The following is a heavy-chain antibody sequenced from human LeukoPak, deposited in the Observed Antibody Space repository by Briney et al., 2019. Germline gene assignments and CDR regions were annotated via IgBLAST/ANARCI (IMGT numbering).Heavy chain of an antibody. CDR3: ASGLVVVDAFDI. V-gene: IGHV3-43*02. D-gene: IGHD2-21*01. Sequence: GGSLRLSCAASGFTFDDYAMHWVRQAPGKGLAWVSLISGDGGSTHYADSVKGRFTISRDNSKNSLYLQMNSLRTEDTALYYCASGLVVVDAFDIWGQGTMVTVSS. J-gene: IGHJ3*02. CDR2: ISGDGGST. CDR1: GFTFDDYA.